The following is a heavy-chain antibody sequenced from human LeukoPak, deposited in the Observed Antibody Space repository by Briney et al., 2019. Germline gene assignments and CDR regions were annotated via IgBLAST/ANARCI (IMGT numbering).Heavy chain of an antibody. D-gene: IGHD3-16*01. CDR3: AIRGPGGGLFDY. J-gene: IGHJ4*02. CDR2: FYPEDGET. Sequence: ASVKVSCKVSGYTLTELSMHWVRQAPGKGLEWMGGFYPEDGETIYAQKFQGRVTMTEDTSTDTAYMELSSLRSEDTAVYYCAIRGPGGGLFDYWGQGTLVTVSS. CDR1: GYTLTELS. V-gene: IGHV1-24*01.